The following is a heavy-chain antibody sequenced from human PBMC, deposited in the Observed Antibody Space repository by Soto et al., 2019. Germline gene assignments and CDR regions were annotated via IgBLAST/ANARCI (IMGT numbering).Heavy chain of an antibody. CDR2: ISYSGSP. D-gene: IGHD6-6*01. V-gene: IGHV4-59*01. CDR3: ARAGRSSSKTVFDY. CDR1: GGSISGYY. J-gene: IGHJ4*02. Sequence: SETLSLTCTVTGGSISGYYWSWIRQAPGKGLEWIGYISYSGSPNYDPSLKSRVTISVDTSQNQFSLKLTSVTAADTAVYYCARAGRSSSKTVFDYWGQGTLVTVSS.